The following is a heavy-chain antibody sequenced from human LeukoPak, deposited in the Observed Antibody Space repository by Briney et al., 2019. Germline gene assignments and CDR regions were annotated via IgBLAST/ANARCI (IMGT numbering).Heavy chain of an antibody. Sequence: SETLSLTCSVSGGSISSHYWSWIRQPPGKGLEWIGHIHYRGTTNYNPSLKSRVTISVDTSKNQFSLKLSSVTAADTAVYYCASSIVATIVDYWGQGTLVTVSS. CDR3: ASSIVATIVDY. D-gene: IGHD5-12*01. V-gene: IGHV4-59*08. CDR2: IHYRGTT. CDR1: GGSISSHY. J-gene: IGHJ4*02.